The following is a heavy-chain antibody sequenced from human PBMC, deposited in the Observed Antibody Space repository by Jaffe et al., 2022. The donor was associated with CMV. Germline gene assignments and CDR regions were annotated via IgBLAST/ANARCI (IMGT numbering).Heavy chain of an antibody. CDR1: GGSFSGYY. CDR3: ARGRALDIVLMVYAIGGYYFDY. V-gene: IGHV4-34*01. Sequence: QVQLQQWGAGLLKPSETLSLTCAVYGGSFSGYYWSWIRQPPGKGLEWIGEINHSGSTNYNPSLKSRVTISVDTSKNQFSLKLSSVTAADTAVYYCARGRALDIVLMVYAIGGYYFDYWGQGTLVTVSS. J-gene: IGHJ4*02. CDR2: INHSGST. D-gene: IGHD2-8*01.